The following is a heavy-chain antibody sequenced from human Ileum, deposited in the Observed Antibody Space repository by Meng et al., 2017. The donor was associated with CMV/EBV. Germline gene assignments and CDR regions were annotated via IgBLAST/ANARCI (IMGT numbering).Heavy chain of an antibody. CDR3: AKNAVVPYDPGYFDY. J-gene: IGHJ4*02. V-gene: IGHV3-23*03. CDR1: GFSFSSYD. Sequence: GESLKISCAASGFSFSSYDMSWVRQAPGKGLEWVSVIYSGGSSKYYEDDVKGWFTICRDNSKNTLYLQMNSLRAEDTAVYYCAKNAVVPYDPGYFDYWGQGTLVTVSS. CDR2: IYSGGSSK. D-gene: IGHD3-22*01.